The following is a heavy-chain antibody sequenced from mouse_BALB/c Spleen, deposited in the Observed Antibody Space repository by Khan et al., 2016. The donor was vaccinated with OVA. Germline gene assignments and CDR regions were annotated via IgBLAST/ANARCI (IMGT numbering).Heavy chain of an antibody. CDR3: ARYDGGDFDY. V-gene: IGHV3-2*02. J-gene: IGHJ2*01. CDR2: INYSGNT. D-gene: IGHD2-3*01. CDR1: GYSITSDYA. Sequence: VQLQESGPGLVKPSQSLSLTCTVTGYSITSDYAWNWIRQFPGNKLEWMGYINYSGNTKYNPSLKSRISITRDTSENTFFLQLNSVTIDNTATYYVARYDGGDFDYWGQGTLLTVSA.